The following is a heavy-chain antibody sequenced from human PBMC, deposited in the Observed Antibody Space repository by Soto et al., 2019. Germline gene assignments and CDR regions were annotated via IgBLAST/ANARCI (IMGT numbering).Heavy chain of an antibody. CDR2: IYYSGST. CDR1: GGSISSGDYY. J-gene: IGHJ4*02. D-gene: IGHD6-13*01. V-gene: IGHV4-30-4*01. CDR3: ARQRHSSSWYSPRFDY. Sequence: ASETLSLTCTVSGGSISSGDYYWSWIRQPPGKGLEWIGYIYYSGSTYYNPSLKSRVTISVDTSKNQFSLKLSSVTAADTAVYYCARQRHSSSWYSPRFDYWGQGTLVTVSS.